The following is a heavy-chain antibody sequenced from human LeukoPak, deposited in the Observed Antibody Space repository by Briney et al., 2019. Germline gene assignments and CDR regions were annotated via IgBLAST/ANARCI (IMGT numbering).Heavy chain of an antibody. Sequence: QPGGSLRLSCAASGFTFSSYWMSWVRQAPGKGLEWVANIKQDGSEKYYVDSVKGRFTISRDNAKNSLYPQMNSLRAEDTAVYYCASSMNSYREYYFDYWGQGTLVTVSS. J-gene: IGHJ4*02. D-gene: IGHD5-18*01. V-gene: IGHV3-7*01. CDR1: GFTFSSYW. CDR3: ASSMNSYREYYFDY. CDR2: IKQDGSEK.